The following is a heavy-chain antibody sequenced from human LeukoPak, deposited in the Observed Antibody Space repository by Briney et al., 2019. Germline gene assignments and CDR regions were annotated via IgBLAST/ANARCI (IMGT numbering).Heavy chain of an antibody. CDR2: ISYSGST. CDR3: ARHQLLYWFDP. Sequence: PSETPSLTCTVSGGSISSGHYYWTWIRQHPGKGLEWIGDISYSGSTNYNPSLKSRVTISVDTSKNQFSLKLRSVTAADTAVYYCARHQLLYWFDPWGQGTLVTVSS. D-gene: IGHD2-2*01. V-gene: IGHV4-31*03. J-gene: IGHJ5*02. CDR1: GGSISSGHYY.